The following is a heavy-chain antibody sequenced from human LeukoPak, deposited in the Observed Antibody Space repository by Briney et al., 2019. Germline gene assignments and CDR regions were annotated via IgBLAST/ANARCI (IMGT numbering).Heavy chain of an antibody. V-gene: IGHV1-69*04. J-gene: IGHJ6*02. D-gene: IGHD2-2*01. Sequence: ASVKVSCKASGGTFSSYAISWVRQAPGQGLERMGRIIPIFGIANYAQKFQGRVTITADKSTSTAYMELSSLRSEDTAVYYCARVVPAADYYYYGMDVWGQGTTVTVSS. CDR1: GGTFSSYA. CDR2: IIPIFGIA. CDR3: ARVVPAADYYYYGMDV.